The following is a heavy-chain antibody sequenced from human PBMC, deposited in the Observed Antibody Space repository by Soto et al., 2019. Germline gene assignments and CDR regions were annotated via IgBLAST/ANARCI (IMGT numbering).Heavy chain of an antibody. V-gene: IGHV4-59*01. J-gene: IGHJ4*02. CDR1: GGSISSYY. Sequence: QVQLQESGPGLVKPSETLSLTCTVSGGSISSYYWSWIRQPPGKGLEWIGYIYYSGSTNYNPSLKSRVTISVDTSKNQFSLKLSSVTAADTAVYYCARDIPDDYGDYGIFDYWGQGTLVTVSS. CDR3: ARDIPDDYGDYGIFDY. D-gene: IGHD4-17*01. CDR2: IYYSGST.